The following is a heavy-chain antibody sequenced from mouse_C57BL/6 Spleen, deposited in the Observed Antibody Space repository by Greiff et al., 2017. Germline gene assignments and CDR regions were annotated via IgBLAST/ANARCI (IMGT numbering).Heavy chain of an antibody. Sequence: QVHVKQSGAELARPGASVTLSCKASGYTFTSYGISWVKQRTGQGLEWIGEIYPRSGNTYYNEKFKGKATLTADKSSSTAYMELRSLTSEDSAVYFCAREDEDFDVWGTGTTVTVSS. CDR2: IYPRSGNT. CDR3: AREDEDFDV. V-gene: IGHV1-81*01. CDR1: GYTFTSYG. J-gene: IGHJ1*03.